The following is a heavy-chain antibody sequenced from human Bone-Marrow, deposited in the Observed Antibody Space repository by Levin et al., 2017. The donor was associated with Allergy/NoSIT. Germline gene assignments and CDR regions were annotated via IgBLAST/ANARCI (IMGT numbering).Heavy chain of an antibody. V-gene: IGHV3-48*02. CDR2: ISDSSSSI. Sequence: SCAASGFTFSNSSMNWVRQAPGKGLEWVSYISDSSSSIFYADSVKGRFTISRDNAKNSLFLQMNSLRDEDTAVYYCARDCPHLSYSSTWYYYYGVDVWGQGTTVTVSS. J-gene: IGHJ6*02. CDR1: GFTFSNSS. CDR3: ARDCPHLSYSSTWYYYYGVDV. D-gene: IGHD6-13*01.